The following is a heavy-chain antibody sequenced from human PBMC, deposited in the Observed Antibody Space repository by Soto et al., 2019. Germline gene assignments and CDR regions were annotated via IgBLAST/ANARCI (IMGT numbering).Heavy chain of an antibody. Sequence: GXSVKVSCKASGYTFTSYYMHWVRQAPGQGLEWMGIINPSGGSTSYAQKFQGRVTMTRDTSTSTVYMELSSLRSEDTAVYYCARDQNYYDSSGYVDPWGQGTLVTVS. J-gene: IGHJ5*02. CDR2: INPSGGST. V-gene: IGHV1-46*01. CDR3: ARDQNYYDSSGYVDP. CDR1: GYTFTSYY. D-gene: IGHD3-22*01.